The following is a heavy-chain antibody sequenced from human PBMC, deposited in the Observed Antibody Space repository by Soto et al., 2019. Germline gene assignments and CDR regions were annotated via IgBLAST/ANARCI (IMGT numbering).Heavy chain of an antibody. J-gene: IGHJ6*02. CDR2: ISGSGTTI. CDR3: AREVTVFGVIIPTPMDV. D-gene: IGHD3-3*01. V-gene: IGHV3-48*03. CDR1: GFTFSSYA. Sequence: TGGSLRLSCAASGFTFSSYAMSWVRQAPGKGLEWISYISGSGTTIYYADSVKGRFTISRDNAKKSLYLQMNSLRAEDTAVYYCAREVTVFGVIIPTPMDVWGQGTTVTVYS.